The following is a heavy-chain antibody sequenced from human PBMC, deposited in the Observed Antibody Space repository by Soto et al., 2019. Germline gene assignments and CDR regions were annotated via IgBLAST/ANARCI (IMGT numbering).Heavy chain of an antibody. D-gene: IGHD3-22*01. CDR2: IIPIFGTA. V-gene: IGHV1-69*13. Sequence: SVKVSCKASGGTFSSCAISWVRQAPGQGLEWMGGIIPIFGTANYAQKFQGRVTITADESTSTAYMELSSLRSEDTAVYYCARDGSGDYYDSSGYWGYFDYWGQGTLVTVS. J-gene: IGHJ4*02. CDR3: ARDGSGDYYDSSGYWGYFDY. CDR1: GGTFSSCA.